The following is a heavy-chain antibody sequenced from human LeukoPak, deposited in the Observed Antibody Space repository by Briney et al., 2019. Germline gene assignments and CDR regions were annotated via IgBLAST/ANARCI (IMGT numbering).Heavy chain of an antibody. CDR1: GGSISSSSYY. J-gene: IGHJ4*02. D-gene: IGHD6-13*01. V-gene: IGHV4-39*01. CDR3: ARLGRQLVFDY. CDR2: IYYSGST. Sequence: SETLSLTCTVSGGSISSSSYYWGWIRQPPGKGLEWIGSIYYSGSTYYNPSLKSRVTISVDTSKNQFSLKLSSVTAADTAVYYWARLGRQLVFDYWGQGTLVTVSS.